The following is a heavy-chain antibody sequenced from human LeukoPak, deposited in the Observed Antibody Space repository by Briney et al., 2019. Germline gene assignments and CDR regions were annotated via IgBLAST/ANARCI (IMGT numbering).Heavy chain of an antibody. J-gene: IGHJ4*02. CDR3: ARGEPFDY. Sequence: PGGSLRLSXAAFGFTVSSNYMSWVRQSPGKGLEWVSVICSGGSTYYADSVKGRFTISRDNSKNTLYLQMNSLRAEDTAVYYCARGEPFDYWGQGTLVTVSS. CDR1: GFTVSSNY. V-gene: IGHV3-53*01. CDR2: ICSGGST.